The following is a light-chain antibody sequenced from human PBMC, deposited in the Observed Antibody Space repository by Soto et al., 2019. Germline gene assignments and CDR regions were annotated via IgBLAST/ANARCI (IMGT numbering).Light chain of an antibody. CDR2: DSS. CDR1: QSVRYQ. J-gene: IGKJ1*01. Sequence: EIVLTLSPATLSLSPGERATLSCRASQSVRYQLAWYQQKPGQAPKLLIYDSSNRATGIPGRFSGSGSGTEFTLTISSLEPEDFAVYYCQQRSNWPWTFGQGTKVEIK. CDR3: QQRSNWPWT. V-gene: IGKV3-11*01.